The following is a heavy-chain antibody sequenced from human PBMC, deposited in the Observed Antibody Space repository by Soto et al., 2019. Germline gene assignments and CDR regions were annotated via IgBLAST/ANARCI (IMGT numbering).Heavy chain of an antibody. V-gene: IGHV1-69*06. CDR2: IIPIFGTA. D-gene: IGHD6-6*01. Sequence: SVKVSCKASAGTFSSYAIRWVRQAPGQGVEWMGGIIPIFGTANYAQKFQGRVTITADKSTSTAYMELSSLRSEDTAVYYCASADYSSSSPIDYWGQGTLVTVSS. CDR3: ASADYSSSSPIDY. J-gene: IGHJ4*02. CDR1: AGTFSSYA.